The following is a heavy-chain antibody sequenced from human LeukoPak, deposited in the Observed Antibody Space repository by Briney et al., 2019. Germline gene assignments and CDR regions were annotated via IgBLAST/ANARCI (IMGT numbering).Heavy chain of an antibody. J-gene: IGHJ4*02. CDR2: ISYDGSNK. CDR1: GFIFSSYA. CDR3: ARAHNWKYGTFDY. Sequence: GGSLRLSCAASGFIFSSYATHWVRQAPGKGLEWVAVISYDGSNKYADSVKGRFTISRDNSKNTLYLQMNSLRVEDTAVYYCARAHNWKYGTFDYWGQGTLVTVSS. V-gene: IGHV3-30*04. D-gene: IGHD1-7*01.